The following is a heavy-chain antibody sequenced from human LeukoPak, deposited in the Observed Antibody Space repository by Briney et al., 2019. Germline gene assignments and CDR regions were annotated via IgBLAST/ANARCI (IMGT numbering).Heavy chain of an antibody. Sequence: PGGSLRLSCAASGFTFSSYGMHWVRQAPGKGLEWVAVISYDGSNKYYADSVKGRFTISRDNSKNTLYLQMNSLRAEDTAVYYCARGETVVTHFDYWGQGTLVTVSS. CDR1: GFTFSSYG. CDR3: ARGETVVTHFDY. CDR2: ISYDGSNK. V-gene: IGHV3-30*03. D-gene: IGHD4-23*01. J-gene: IGHJ4*02.